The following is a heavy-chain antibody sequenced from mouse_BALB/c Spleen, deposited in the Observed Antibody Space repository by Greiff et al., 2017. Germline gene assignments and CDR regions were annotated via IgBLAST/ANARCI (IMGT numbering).Heavy chain of an antibody. CDR3: TRRWYYGSSYPWYFDV. CDR2: IRLKSNNYAT. J-gene: IGHJ1*01. CDR1: GFTFSNYW. Sequence: EVKVEESGGGLVQPGGSMKLSCVASGFTFSNYWMNWVRQSPEKGLEWVAEIRLKSNNYATHYAESVKGRFTISRDDSKSSVYLQMNNLRAEDTGIYYCTRRWYYGSSYPWYFDVWGAGTTVTVSS. D-gene: IGHD1-1*01. V-gene: IGHV6-6*02.